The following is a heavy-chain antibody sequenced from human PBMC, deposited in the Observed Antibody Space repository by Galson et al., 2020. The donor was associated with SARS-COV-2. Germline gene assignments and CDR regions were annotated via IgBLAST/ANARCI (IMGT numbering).Heavy chain of an antibody. CDR1: GFTFDDYA. J-gene: IGHJ3*02. CDR3: AKDHEGFVVPLGAFDI. CDR2: ISWNSGSI. D-gene: IGHD2-15*01. Sequence: GGSLRLSCAASGFTFDDYAMHWVRQAPGKGLEWVSGISWNSGSIGYADSVKGRFTISRDNAKNSLYLQMNSLRPEDTALYYCAKDHEGFVVPLGAFDIWVQGTMVTVSS. V-gene: IGHV3-9*01.